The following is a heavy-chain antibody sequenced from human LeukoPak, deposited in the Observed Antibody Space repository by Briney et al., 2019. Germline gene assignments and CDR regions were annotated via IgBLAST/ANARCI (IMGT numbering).Heavy chain of an antibody. V-gene: IGHV3-23*01. D-gene: IGHD3-22*01. CDR2: IAGGGRYT. Sequence: GGSLRLSCAASGFTFSSYAMSWVRQAPGKGLEWVSCIAGGGRYTYYADSVKGRFTISRDNSKNTLYLQMNSLRAEDTAVYYCARNPYDSSGYKAPYWHFDLWGRGTLVTVSS. CDR1: GFTFSSYA. CDR3: ARNPYDSSGYKAPYWHFDL. J-gene: IGHJ2*01.